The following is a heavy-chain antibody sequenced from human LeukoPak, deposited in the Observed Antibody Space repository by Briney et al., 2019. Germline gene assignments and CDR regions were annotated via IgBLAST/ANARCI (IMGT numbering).Heavy chain of an antibody. CDR3: AKDMSRGVIPSDAFDM. J-gene: IGHJ3*02. D-gene: IGHD3-10*01. CDR2: ISGSGDST. Sequence: PGGSLRLSCAASGFTFSSYAMTWVRQAPGKGLEWVSAISGSGDSTYYADTVKGRFTISRENSKNTLYLQMNSLRAEDTAVYYCAKDMSRGVIPSDAFDMWGQGTMVTVSS. CDR1: GFTFSSYA. V-gene: IGHV3-23*01.